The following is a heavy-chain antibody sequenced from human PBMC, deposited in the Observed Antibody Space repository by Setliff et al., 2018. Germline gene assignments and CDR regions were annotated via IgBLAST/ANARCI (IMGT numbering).Heavy chain of an antibody. Sequence: KPSETLSLTCTVSGGSISSGGYYWSWIRQHPGKGLEWIGYIYYSGSTYYNPSLKSRVTISVDTSKNQFSLKLSSVTAADTAVYYCARVQSNYDFWSGYYLPRYFQHWGQGTLVTVSS. CDR2: IYYSGST. CDR3: ARVQSNYDFWSGYYLPRYFQH. D-gene: IGHD3-3*01. J-gene: IGHJ1*01. CDR1: GGSISSGGYY. V-gene: IGHV4-31*03.